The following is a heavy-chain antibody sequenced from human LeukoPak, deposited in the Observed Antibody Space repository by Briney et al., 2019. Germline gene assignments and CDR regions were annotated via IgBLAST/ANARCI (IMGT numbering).Heavy chain of an antibody. Sequence: PSETLSLTCTVSGGSISSYYWSWIRQPPGKGLECIGSIYHRGSTYYNPSLKSRVTISVDTSKNQFSLKLSSVTAADTAVYYCARHVGTYCSGGSCYSSWFDPWGQGTLVTVSS. J-gene: IGHJ5*02. CDR1: GGSISSYY. V-gene: IGHV4-59*08. CDR3: ARHVGTYCSGGSCYSSWFDP. D-gene: IGHD2-15*01. CDR2: IYHRGST.